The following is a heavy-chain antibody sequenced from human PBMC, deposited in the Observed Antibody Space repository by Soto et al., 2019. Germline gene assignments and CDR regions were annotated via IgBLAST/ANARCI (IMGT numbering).Heavy chain of an antibody. V-gene: IGHV3-23*01. Sequence: EVQLLESGGGLVQPGGSLRLSCEASGFTFSSYAMGWVRQAPGRGLEWVSVMSGTGSSTDYADSVKGRFTISRDNSKNTLYLQMNSLRVEDTAVYYCARDRDYTVNHIVWTQWGQGTLVTVSS. CDR1: GFTFSSYA. CDR3: ARDRDYTVNHIVWTQ. CDR2: MSGTGSST. D-gene: IGHD4-17*01. J-gene: IGHJ4*02.